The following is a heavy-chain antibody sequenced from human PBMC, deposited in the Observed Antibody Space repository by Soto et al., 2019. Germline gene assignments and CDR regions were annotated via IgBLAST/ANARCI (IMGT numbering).Heavy chain of an antibody. Sequence: SETLSLTCTVSGGSINSYYWSWIRQPPGKGLEWIGYIYYSGSTNYNPSLKSRVTISVDTSKNQFSLKLSSVTAADTAVYYCARANGRGYCSGGSCSTGTWFDPWGQGTLVTVSS. CDR2: IYYSGST. D-gene: IGHD2-15*01. CDR1: GGSINSYY. CDR3: ARANGRGYCSGGSCSTGTWFDP. V-gene: IGHV4-59*01. J-gene: IGHJ5*02.